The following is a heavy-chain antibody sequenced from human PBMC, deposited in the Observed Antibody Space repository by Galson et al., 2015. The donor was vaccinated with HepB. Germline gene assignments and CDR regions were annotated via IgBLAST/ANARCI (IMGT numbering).Heavy chain of an antibody. J-gene: IGHJ4*02. CDR3: ARGGYDVRFLEWSPFDY. CDR2: IYYSGST. V-gene: IGHV4-39*01. D-gene: IGHD3-3*01. Sequence: LSLTCTVSGGSISSSSYYWGWIRQPPGKGLEWIGSIYYSGSTYYNPSLKSRVTISVDTSKNQFSLKLSSVTAADTAVYYCARGGYDVRFLEWSPFDYWGQGTLVTVSS. CDR1: GGSISSSSYY.